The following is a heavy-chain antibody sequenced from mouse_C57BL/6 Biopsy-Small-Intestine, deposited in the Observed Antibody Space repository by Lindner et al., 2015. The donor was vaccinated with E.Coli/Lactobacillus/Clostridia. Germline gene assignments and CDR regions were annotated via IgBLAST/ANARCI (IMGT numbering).Heavy chain of an antibody. CDR2: ISTYDGST. J-gene: IGHJ2*01. D-gene: IGHD1-1*02. Sequence: SVKVSCKASGYTFTSYGISWVRQAPGQGLEWMGYISTYDGSTDYAQRVQGRITMTTDTSTNTAYLELRSLRFDDTAVYYCARGFSLFPQGYSGGGYYFDYWGQGTQVTVSS. CDR1: GYTFTSYG. CDR3: ARGFSLFPQGYSGGGYYFDY. V-gene: IGHV1-55*01.